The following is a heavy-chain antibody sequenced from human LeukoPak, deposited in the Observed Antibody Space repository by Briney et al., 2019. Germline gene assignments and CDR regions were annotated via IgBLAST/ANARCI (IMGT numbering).Heavy chain of an antibody. CDR3: ARVGGPNWFDP. CDR2: IYSGGST. CDR1: GFTVSSNY. J-gene: IGHJ5*02. V-gene: IGHV3-53*01. Sequence: GGSLRLSCAASGFTVSSNYMGWVRQAPGKGLEWVSVIYSGGSTHYADSVKGRFTISRDNSKNTLYLQMNSLRAEDTAVYYCARVGGPNWFDPWGQGTLVTVSS. D-gene: IGHD3-16*01.